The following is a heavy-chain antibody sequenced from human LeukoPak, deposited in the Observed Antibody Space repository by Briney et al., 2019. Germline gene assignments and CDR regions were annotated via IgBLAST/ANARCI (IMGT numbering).Heavy chain of an antibody. V-gene: IGHV3-23*01. Sequence: PGGSLRLSCAASGFTFSSCAMSWVRQAPGKGLEWVSVISGRGGSTYYADSVKGRFTISRDNSKNTLYLQMNSLRAEDTAVYYCARGSVAAYYFDYWGQGTLVTVSS. CDR2: ISGRGGST. CDR1: GFTFSSCA. D-gene: IGHD6-19*01. J-gene: IGHJ4*02. CDR3: ARGSVAAYYFDY.